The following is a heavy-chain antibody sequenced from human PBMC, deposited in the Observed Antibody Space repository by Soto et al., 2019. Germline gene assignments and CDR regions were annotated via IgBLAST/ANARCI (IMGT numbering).Heavy chain of an antibody. CDR1: GFTFSSYG. D-gene: IGHD3-22*01. Sequence: QVQLVESGGGVVQPGRSLRLSCAASGFTFSSYGMHWVRQAPGKGLEWVAVIWYDGSNKYYADSVKGRFTISRDNSKNTLYLQMNSLRAEDTAVYYCARDMVSDSSGYPNWGQGTLVTVSS. CDR2: IWYDGSNK. V-gene: IGHV3-33*01. CDR3: ARDMVSDSSGYPN. J-gene: IGHJ4*02.